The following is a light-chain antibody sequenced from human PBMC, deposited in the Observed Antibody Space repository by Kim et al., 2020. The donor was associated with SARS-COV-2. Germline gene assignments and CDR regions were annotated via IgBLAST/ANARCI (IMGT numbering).Light chain of an antibody. Sequence: DIQMTQSPSSLSASVGDRVTITCRTSQSISSNLNWYHQKPGRAPKLLISAASTVQGGVPSRFSGSGSETDFTLTISSLQPEDFATYFCQQSNISPFTFGPGTKVDSK. CDR2: AAS. V-gene: IGKV1-39*01. J-gene: IGKJ3*01. CDR1: QSISSN. CDR3: QQSNISPFT.